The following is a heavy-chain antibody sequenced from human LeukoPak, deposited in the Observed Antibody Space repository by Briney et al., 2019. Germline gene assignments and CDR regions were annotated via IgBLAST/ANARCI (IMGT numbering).Heavy chain of an antibody. CDR2: ISGSGGST. CDR3: ARVRREMKRSLGRTTEYSYYYYMDV. CDR1: GFTFSSYA. Sequence: GGSLRLSCAASGFTFSSYAMSWVRQAPGKGLEWVSAISGSGGSTYYADSVKGRFTISRDNSKNSVYLQMNRLRAEDTAVYYCARVRREMKRSLGRTTEYSYYYYMDVWGKGTTVTVSS. V-gene: IGHV3-23*01. D-gene: IGHD1/OR15-1a*01. J-gene: IGHJ6*03.